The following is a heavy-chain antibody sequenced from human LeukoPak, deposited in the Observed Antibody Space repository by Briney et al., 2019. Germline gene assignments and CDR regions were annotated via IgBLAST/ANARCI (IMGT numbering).Heavy chain of an antibody. J-gene: IGHJ4*02. V-gene: IGHV3-23*01. CDR3: AKDGDIVVVPAAISPPYFDY. CDR2: ISGSGGST. CDR1: GFTFSSYA. D-gene: IGHD2-2*02. Sequence: PGGSLRLSCAASGFTFSSYAMSWVRQAPGKGLEWVSAISGSGGSTYYADSVKGRFAISRDNSKNTLYLQMNSLRAEDTAVYYCAKDGDIVVVPAAISPPYFDYWGQGTLVTVSS.